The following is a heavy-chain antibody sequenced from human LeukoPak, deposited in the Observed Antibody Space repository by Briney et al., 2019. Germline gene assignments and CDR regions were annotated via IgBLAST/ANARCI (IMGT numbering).Heavy chain of an antibody. J-gene: IGHJ4*02. CDR3: ARGGYSSRADY. Sequence: ASVKVSCKASGYTFTSYYMHWVRQAPGQGLEWMGIINPSGGSTNYAQKFQGRVTITADKSTSTAYMELSSLRSEDTAVYYCARGGYSSRADYWGQGTLVTVSS. CDR1: GYTFTSYY. V-gene: IGHV1-46*01. CDR2: INPSGGST. D-gene: IGHD6-13*01.